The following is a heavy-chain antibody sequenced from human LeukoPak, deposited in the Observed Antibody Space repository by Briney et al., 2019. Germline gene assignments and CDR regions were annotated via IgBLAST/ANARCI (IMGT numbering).Heavy chain of an antibody. CDR3: ARRTLGYCSIGNCYSDY. J-gene: IGHJ4*02. CDR2: IFPGDSET. Sequence: GESLKISCQGSGYSFNSYWIAWGRPMPGRGLEWMGIIFPGDSETRYSPSFQGQVTISVDESINTAYLQWSSLRASDTAIYYCARRTLGYCSIGNCYSDYWGQGTLVTVSS. D-gene: IGHD2-15*01. V-gene: IGHV5-51*01. CDR1: GYSFNSYW.